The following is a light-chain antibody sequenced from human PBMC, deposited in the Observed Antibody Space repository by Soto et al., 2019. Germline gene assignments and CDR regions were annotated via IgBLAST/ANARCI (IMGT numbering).Light chain of an antibody. CDR3: QQRGTWPPWT. J-gene: IGKJ1*01. CDR1: QSVASY. CDR2: DAS. V-gene: IGKV3-11*01. Sequence: EIVLTQSPATLSLSPGERATLSCRASQSVASYLAWYQQKPGQAPRLLIYDASNRATGIPARFSASGSGIHFTLTISRLEPDDFAVYYCQQRGTWPPWTFGQGTKVEI.